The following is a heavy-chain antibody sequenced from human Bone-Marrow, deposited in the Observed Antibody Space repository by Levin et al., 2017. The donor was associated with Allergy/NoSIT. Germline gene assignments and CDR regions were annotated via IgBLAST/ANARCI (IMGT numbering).Heavy chain of an antibody. CDR1: GGSFGGYY. CDR2: ISHRGFT. Sequence: SSETLSLTCAVYGGSFGGYYWSWIRQSPGKGLEWIGEISHRGFTTYNPSLESRVTMSVDTSRNQFSVRLNSVTAADTAMYYCAVYSLRYGAFDIWGQGTMVTVSS. CDR3: AVYSLRYGAFDI. D-gene: IGHD2-8*01. V-gene: IGHV4-34*01. J-gene: IGHJ3*02.